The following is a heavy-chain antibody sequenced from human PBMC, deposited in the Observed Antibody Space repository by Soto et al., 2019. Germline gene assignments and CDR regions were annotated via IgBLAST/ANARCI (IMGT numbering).Heavy chain of an antibody. CDR1: GFTFSSYS. Sequence: WGSLRLSCAASGFTFSSYSMNWVRQAPGKGLEWVSSISSSSSYIYYADSVKGRFTISRDNAKNSLYLQMNSLRAEDTAVYYCARDSVLRYFDSRYGMDVWGQGTTVTVSS. D-gene: IGHD3-9*01. CDR3: ARDSVLRYFDSRYGMDV. CDR2: ISSSSSYI. V-gene: IGHV3-21*01. J-gene: IGHJ6*02.